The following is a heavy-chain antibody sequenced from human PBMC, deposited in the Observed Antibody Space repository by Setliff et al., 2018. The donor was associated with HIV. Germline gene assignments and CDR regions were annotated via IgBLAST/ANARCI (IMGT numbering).Heavy chain of an antibody. J-gene: IGHJ6*01. Sequence: KTSETLSLTCPLYGGSLTNYYWTWIRQSPEKGLEWIGEIVDSGSTNYSPSLKSRVTISLDTSKKQFSLGLNSVTAADTGVYYCARAPSRADSWCYMYYYYYYGRDVWGRGTTVTVSS. CDR3: ARAPSRADSWCYMYYYYYYGRDV. CDR1: GGSLTNYY. V-gene: IGHV4-34*12. D-gene: IGHD2-8*01. CDR2: IVDSGST.